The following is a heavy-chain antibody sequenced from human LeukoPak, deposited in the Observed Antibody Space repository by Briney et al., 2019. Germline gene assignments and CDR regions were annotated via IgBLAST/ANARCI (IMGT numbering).Heavy chain of an antibody. CDR3: ARGTAVAKTVVGFGLDP. D-gene: IGHD6-19*01. J-gene: IGHJ5*02. V-gene: IGHV4-34*01. CDR1: GGSFSGYY. CDR2: INHSGST. Sequence: PSETLSLTCAVYGGSFSGYYWSWIRQPPGKGLEWIGEINHSGSTNYNPSLKSRVTISVDTSKNQFSLKLSSVTAADTAVYYCARGTAVAKTVVGFGLDPWGQGTLVTVSS.